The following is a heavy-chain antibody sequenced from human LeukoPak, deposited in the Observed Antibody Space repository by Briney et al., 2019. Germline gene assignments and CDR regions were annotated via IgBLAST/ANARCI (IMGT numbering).Heavy chain of an antibody. CDR2: ISYDGSNK. V-gene: IGHV3-30*03. CDR1: GLTLSNVW. CDR3: ARGYYYDSSGYYSLRYYYGMDV. Sequence: GGSLRLSCAVSGLTLSNVWMNWVRQAPGKGLEWVAVISYDGSNKYYADSVKGRFTISRDNSKNTLYLQMNSLRAEDTAVYYCARGYYYDSSGYYSLRYYYGMDVWGQGTTVTVSS. D-gene: IGHD3-22*01. J-gene: IGHJ6*02.